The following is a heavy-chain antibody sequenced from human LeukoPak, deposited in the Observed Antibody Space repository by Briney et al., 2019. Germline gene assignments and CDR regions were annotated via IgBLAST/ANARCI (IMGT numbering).Heavy chain of an antibody. CDR2: IFQSGST. V-gene: IGHV4-30-2*01. CDR3: ARVGSDWNDVRYNWFDP. CDR1: GGSISSGDYS. J-gene: IGHJ5*02. D-gene: IGHD1-1*01. Sequence: SQTLSLTCAVSGGSISSGDYSWSWIRQPPGKGLEWIGYIFQSGSTYYNPSLKSRVTISVDRSKNQFSLKLSSVTAADTAVYYCARVGSDWNDVRYNWFDPWGQGTPVTVSS.